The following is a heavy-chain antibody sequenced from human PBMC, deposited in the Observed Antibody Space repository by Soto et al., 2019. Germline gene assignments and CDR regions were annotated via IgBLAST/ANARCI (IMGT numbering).Heavy chain of an antibody. V-gene: IGHV5-10-1*01. J-gene: IGHJ6*02. Sequence: GEALKISCKGSGYSFTSYWISWGRQMPGKGLEWMGRIDPSDSYTNYSPSFQGHVTISADKSISTAYLQWSSLKASDTAMYYCARRDCSSTSCYPYYYYGMDVWGQGXTVTVSS. CDR2: IDPSDSYT. CDR3: ARRDCSSTSCYPYYYYGMDV. CDR1: GYSFTSYW. D-gene: IGHD2-2*01.